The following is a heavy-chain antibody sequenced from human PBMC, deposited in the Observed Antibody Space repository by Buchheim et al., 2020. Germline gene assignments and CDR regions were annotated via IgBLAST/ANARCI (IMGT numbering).Heavy chain of an antibody. CDR1: GGSFSGYY. V-gene: IGHV4-34*01. CDR2: INHSGST. J-gene: IGHJ3*02. CDR3: ARAALRYFDWLLAGAFDI. D-gene: IGHD3-9*01. Sequence: QVQLQQWGAGLLKPSETLSLTCAVYGGSFSGYYWSWIRQPPGKGLEWIGEINHSGSTNYNPSLKSQVTIPVDTSKNQFSLKLSSVTAADTAVYYCARAALRYFDWLLAGAFDIWGQGT.